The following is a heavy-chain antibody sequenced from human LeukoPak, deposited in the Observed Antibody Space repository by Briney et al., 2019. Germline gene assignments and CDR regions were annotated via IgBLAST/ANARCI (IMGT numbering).Heavy chain of an antibody. D-gene: IGHD3-22*01. V-gene: IGHV4-59*08. Sequence: SETLSLTCTVSGGSISSYYWSWIRQPPGKGLEWIGYIYYSGSTNYNPSLKSRVTISVDTSKNQFSLKLSSVTAADTAVYYCARYRTDHDSSGYYSNWFDPWGQGTLVTVSS. CDR1: GGSISSYY. CDR3: ARYRTDHDSSGYYSNWFDP. CDR2: IYYSGST. J-gene: IGHJ5*02.